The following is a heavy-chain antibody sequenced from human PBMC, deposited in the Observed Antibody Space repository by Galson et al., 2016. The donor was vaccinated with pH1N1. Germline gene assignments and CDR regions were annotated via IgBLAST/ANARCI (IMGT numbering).Heavy chain of an antibody. J-gene: IGHJ4*02. CDR1: GGSLSGTY. CDR2: THPGGST. Sequence: SETLSLTCTVYGGSLSGTYWSWIRQSPGKGLEWIGETHPGGSTNYNPSLKSRVTLFADTSRNQFSLNLSSLTAADTALYFCARRKPNFDPHVIDFWGQGALVSVSS. CDR3: ARRKPNFDPHVIDF. V-gene: IGHV4-34*01. D-gene: IGHD3-9*01.